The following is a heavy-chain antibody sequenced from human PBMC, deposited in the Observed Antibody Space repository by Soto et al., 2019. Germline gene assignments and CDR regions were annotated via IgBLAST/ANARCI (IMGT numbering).Heavy chain of an antibody. CDR2: ISAYNGNT. D-gene: IGHD3-10*01. CDR3: ARDLLYFYGSGSPNWFDP. CDR1: GYTFTSYG. J-gene: IGHJ5*02. V-gene: IGHV1-18*01. Sequence: QVQLVQSGAEVKKPGASVKVSCKASGYTFTSYGISWVRQAPGQGLEWMGWISAYNGNTNYAQKLQGRVTMTTDTSTSTAYMELSSLRSDDTAVYYCARDLLYFYGSGSPNWFDPWGQGTLVTVSS.